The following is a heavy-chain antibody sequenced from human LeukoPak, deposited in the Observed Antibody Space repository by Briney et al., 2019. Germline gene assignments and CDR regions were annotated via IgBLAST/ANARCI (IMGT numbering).Heavy chain of an antibody. Sequence: GGSLRLSCAASGFTFSSYWMNWVRQAPGKGLVWVSRIASDGSSTTYADSVKGRFSISRDNAKNTLYLQMNSLRVEDTAVYYCVRDARLVNIDAFDVWGRGTKVTVSS. J-gene: IGHJ3*01. V-gene: IGHV3-74*01. CDR3: VRDARLVNIDAFDV. CDR1: GFTFSSYW. D-gene: IGHD3-3*01. CDR2: IASDGSST.